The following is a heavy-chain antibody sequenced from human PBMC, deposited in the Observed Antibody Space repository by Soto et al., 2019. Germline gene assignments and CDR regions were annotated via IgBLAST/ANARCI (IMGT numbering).Heavy chain of an antibody. V-gene: IGHV4-61*01. Sequence: SETLSLTCTVSGGSVSSGSYCWSWIRQPPGKGLEWIGYIYYSGSTNYNPSLKSRVTISVDTSKNQFSLKLSSVTAADTAVYYCARVFDGRYYDILTGYYIIDWFEPWGQGTLVTVSS. CDR1: GGSVSSGSYC. D-gene: IGHD3-9*01. CDR3: ARVFDGRYYDILTGYYIIDWFEP. CDR2: IYYSGST. J-gene: IGHJ5*02.